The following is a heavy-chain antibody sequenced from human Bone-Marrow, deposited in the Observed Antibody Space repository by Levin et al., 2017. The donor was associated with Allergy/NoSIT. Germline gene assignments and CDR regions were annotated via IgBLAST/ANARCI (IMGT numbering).Heavy chain of an antibody. J-gene: IGHJ6*02. CDR2: INSDGSST. V-gene: IGHV3-74*01. CDR1: GFTFSSYW. CDR3: ARVAMTTSVFYYYYYGMDV. Sequence: GGSLRLSCAASGFTFSSYWMHWVRQAPGKGLVWVSRINSDGSSTSYADSVKGRFTISRDNAKNTLYLQMNSLRAEDTAVYYCARVAMTTSVFYYYYYGMDVWGQGTTVTVSS. D-gene: IGHD4-17*01.